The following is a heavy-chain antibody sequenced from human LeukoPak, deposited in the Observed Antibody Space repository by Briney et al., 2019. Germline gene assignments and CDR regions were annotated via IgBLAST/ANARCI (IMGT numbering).Heavy chain of an antibody. V-gene: IGHV4-30-2*01. CDR2: IYHSGST. CDR3: ARGVVAATFRTQNWFDP. D-gene: IGHD2-15*01. Sequence: SETLSLTCAVSGGSVSSGGYSWSWIRQPPGKGLEWIGYIYHSGSTYYNPSLKSRVTISVDRSKNQFSLKLSSVTAADTAVYYCARGVVAATFRTQNWFDPWGQGTLVTVSS. J-gene: IGHJ5*02. CDR1: GGSVSSGGYS.